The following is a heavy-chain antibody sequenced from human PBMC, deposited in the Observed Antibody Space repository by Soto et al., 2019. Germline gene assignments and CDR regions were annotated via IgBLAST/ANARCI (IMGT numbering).Heavy chain of an antibody. Sequence: GGSLILSCGPSGFTFDNYSMRSVRPAPGKGLGWVSGLNWNSGDIGYADSVKGRFTISRDNAENSLYLQMNSLRAEDTAFYYCAKDMSGYPPYYFDYWGQGTLVTVSS. D-gene: IGHD3-3*01. CDR3: AKDMSGYPPYYFDY. CDR1: GFTFDNYS. V-gene: IGHV3-9*01. CDR2: LNWNSGDI. J-gene: IGHJ4*02.